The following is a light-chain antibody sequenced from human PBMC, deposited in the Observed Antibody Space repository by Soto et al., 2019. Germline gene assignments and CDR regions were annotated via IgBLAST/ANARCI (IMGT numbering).Light chain of an antibody. CDR3: QQYDDWLRLT. J-gene: IGKJ4*01. V-gene: IGKV3-11*01. CDR2: DAS. Sequence: DIVLTQSPATLSLSPGERATLSCRASQSVGSYLAWYQQKPGQAPRLLISDASNRATGIPARFSGSGSGTDFTLTISSLEPEDFAVYFCQQYDDWLRLTFGGGTKVDIK. CDR1: QSVGSY.